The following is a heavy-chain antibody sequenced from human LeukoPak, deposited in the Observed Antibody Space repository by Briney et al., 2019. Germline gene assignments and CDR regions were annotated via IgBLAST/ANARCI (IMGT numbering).Heavy chain of an antibody. Sequence: PGGSLRLSCAASGFTFSSYSMNWVRQAPGKGLEWVSSISGSSYYIYYADSVKGRFTISRDNAKNSLYLQMNSLRAEDTAVYYCAAHISKYDYVWGSYRSANWFDPWGQGTLVTVSS. CDR1: GFTFSSYS. CDR2: ISGSSYYI. V-gene: IGHV3-21*01. CDR3: AAHISKYDYVWGSYRSANWFDP. J-gene: IGHJ5*02. D-gene: IGHD3-16*02.